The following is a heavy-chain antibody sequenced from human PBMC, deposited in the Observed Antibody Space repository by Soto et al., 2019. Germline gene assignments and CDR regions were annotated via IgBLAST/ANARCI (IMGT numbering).Heavy chain of an antibody. CDR3: ARDLSSGWWSY. CDR2: IQYSGST. J-gene: IGHJ4*02. V-gene: IGHV4-59*01. CDR1: GGSISNYY. Sequence: SETLSLTCTVSGGSISNYYWSWIRQPPGKALEWIGYIQYSGSTNYNPSLKSRVIMSVDTSKNQFYLKLSSVTAADTAVYYCARDLSSGWWSYWGQGTLVTVS. D-gene: IGHD6-19*01.